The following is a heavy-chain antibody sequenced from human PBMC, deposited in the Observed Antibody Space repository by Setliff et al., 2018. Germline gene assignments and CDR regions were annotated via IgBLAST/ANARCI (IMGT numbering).Heavy chain of an antibody. Sequence: ASVKVSCKASGNTFTGYYIHWLRQAPGQGLEWMGCINPNSGDTTFAQKFQGRVTITRDTSYSTDYMDLSRLTSDDTAVYYCAREVLSTVVAWDYWGQGTLVTAPQ. CDR1: GNTFTGYY. CDR3: AREVLSTVVAWDY. D-gene: IGHD4-17*01. CDR2: INPNSGDT. V-gene: IGHV1-2*02. J-gene: IGHJ4*02.